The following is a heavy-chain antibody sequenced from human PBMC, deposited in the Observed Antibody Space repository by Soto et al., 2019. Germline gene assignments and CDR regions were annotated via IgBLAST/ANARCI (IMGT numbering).Heavy chain of an antibody. CDR3: ARDGGRHSGGIDY. D-gene: IGHD1-26*01. V-gene: IGHV1-69*01. CDR1: GGTFSSYS. Sequence: QVQLVQSGAEVKKPGSSVKVSCKASGGTFSSYSINWVRQAPGQGLEWLGEIIPILGTANYAQKFQGRATITADESTSTASMELSSLRSEDTAVYYCARDGGRHSGGIDYWGHGTLVTVSS. J-gene: IGHJ4*01. CDR2: IIPILGTA.